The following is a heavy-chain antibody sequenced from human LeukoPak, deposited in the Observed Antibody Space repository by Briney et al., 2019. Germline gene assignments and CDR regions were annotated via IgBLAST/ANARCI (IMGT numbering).Heavy chain of an antibody. CDR3: ARGPRFGELLWHWFDP. J-gene: IGHJ5*02. Sequence: SQTLSLTCTVSGGSISSYYWSWIRQPPGKGLEWIGSMYHSGSTYYNPPLKSRVTISEDTSKNQFSLKLRSVTAADTAVYYCARGPRFGELLWHWFDPWGQGTLVTVSS. D-gene: IGHD3-10*01. CDR2: MYHSGST. CDR1: GGSISSYY. V-gene: IGHV4-38-2*02.